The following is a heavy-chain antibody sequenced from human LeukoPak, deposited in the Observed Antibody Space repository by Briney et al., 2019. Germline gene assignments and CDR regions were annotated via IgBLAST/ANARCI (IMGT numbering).Heavy chain of an antibody. V-gene: IGHV3-9*01. CDR2: ISWNSGSI. Sequence: GGSLRLSCAASGFTFDDYAMHWVRQAPGKGLEWVSGISWNSGSIGYAVSVKGRFTTSRDNAKNSLYLQMNSLRVEDTAVYYCARDVEGGYPYYYYGLDVWGQGTTVTVSS. CDR1: GFTFDDYA. CDR3: ARDVEGGYPYYYYGLDV. D-gene: IGHD5-12*01. J-gene: IGHJ6*02.